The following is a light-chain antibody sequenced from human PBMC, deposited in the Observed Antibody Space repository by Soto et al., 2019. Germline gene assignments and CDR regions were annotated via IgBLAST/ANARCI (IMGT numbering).Light chain of an antibody. V-gene: IGLV2-14*01. CDR2: EVT. Sequence: QSVLTQPASVSGSPGPSITISCAGTRDDIGAYDYVSWYQQHPGNAPKLLVYEVTNRPSGVSDRFSGSKSGNTASLTISGLQAEDEADYYCNSYTNSSDVVFGGGTKVTVL. CDR3: NSYTNSSDVV. CDR1: RDDIGAYDY. J-gene: IGLJ2*01.